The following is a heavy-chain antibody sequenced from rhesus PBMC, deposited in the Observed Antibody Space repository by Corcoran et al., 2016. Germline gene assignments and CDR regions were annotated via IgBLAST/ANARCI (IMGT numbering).Heavy chain of an antibody. Sequence: QVQLVQSGAEVKKPGSSVKVSCKASGYTFTDYYMHWVRQAPRQGLEWMGWINPYNGNTKYAQKFQGRVTMTIDTSTSTAYMELSSLRSEDTAVYYCARKGFDYWGQGVLVTVSS. J-gene: IGHJ4*01. V-gene: IGHV1S2*01. CDR3: ARKGFDY. CDR1: GYTFTDYY. CDR2: INPYNGNT.